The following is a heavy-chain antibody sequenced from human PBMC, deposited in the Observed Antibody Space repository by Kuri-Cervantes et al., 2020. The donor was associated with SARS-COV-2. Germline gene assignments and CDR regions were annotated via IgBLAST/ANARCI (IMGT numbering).Heavy chain of an antibody. J-gene: IGHJ5*02. CDR2: ISYDGGNK. CDR1: GFTFSSYA. D-gene: IGHD2-2*01. Sequence: GGSLRLSCAASGFTFSSYAMHWVRQAPGKGLEWVAVISYDGGNKSYTDSVKGRFTISRDNSKNTLYLQMNSLRAEDTAVYYCAKGGYCSSTSCSPRWFDPWGQGTLVTVSS. CDR3: AKGGYCSSTSCSPRWFDP. V-gene: IGHV3-30-3*01.